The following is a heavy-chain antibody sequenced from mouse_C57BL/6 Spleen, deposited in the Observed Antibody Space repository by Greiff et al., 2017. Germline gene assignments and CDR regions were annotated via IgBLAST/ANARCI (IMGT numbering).Heavy chain of an antibody. CDR3: ARDSNYYGSSYSSYFDY. CDR1: GFTFSSYA. D-gene: IGHD1-1*01. Sequence: EVMLVESGGGLVKPGGSLKLSCAASGFTFSSYAMSWVRQTPEKRLEWVATISDGGSYTYYPDNVKGRFTISRDNAKNNLYLQMSHLTSEDTAMYYCARDSNYYGSSYSSYFDYWGQGTTLTASS. CDR2: ISDGGSYT. V-gene: IGHV5-4*01. J-gene: IGHJ2*01.